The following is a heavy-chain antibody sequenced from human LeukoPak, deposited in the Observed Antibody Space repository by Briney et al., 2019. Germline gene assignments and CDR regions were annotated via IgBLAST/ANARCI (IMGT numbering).Heavy chain of an antibody. D-gene: IGHD3-22*01. Sequence: GGSLRLSCAASGFTFSSYAMSWVRQAPGKGLEWVSAISGSGGSTYYADSVKGRFTISRDNSKNTLYLQMNTLRAEDTAVYYCARRAGDYSHPYDYWGQGTLVTVSS. CDR1: GFTFSSYA. V-gene: IGHV3-23*01. J-gene: IGHJ4*02. CDR2: ISGSGGST. CDR3: ARRAGDYSHPYDY.